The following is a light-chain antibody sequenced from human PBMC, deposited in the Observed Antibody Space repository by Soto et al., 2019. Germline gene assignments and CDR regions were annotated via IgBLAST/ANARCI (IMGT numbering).Light chain of an antibody. J-gene: IGKJ1*01. CDR2: DAS. V-gene: IGKV3-11*01. CDR1: QSVSVY. CDR3: HQRATWPWT. Sequence: DIVLTQSPATLSLSPGERATLSCRASQSVSVYLTWFQQKPGQAPRLLIYDASNRAPGIPARFSGSGSGTDFTLTISSLEPEDFAVYYCHQRATWPWTFGQGTKVVIK.